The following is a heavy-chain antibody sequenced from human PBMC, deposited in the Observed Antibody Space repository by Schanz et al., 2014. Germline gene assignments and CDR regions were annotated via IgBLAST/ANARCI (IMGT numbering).Heavy chain of an antibody. CDR1: GRPLSAYH. D-gene: IGHD4-4*01. CDR3: ARRGPNCSNNACYHGWFDP. J-gene: IGHJ5*02. V-gene: IGHV1-2*02. Sequence: QVQLVESGAEVKKPGASVKVSCQASGRPLSAYHIHWARQAPGQGFEWMGWINPLSGATDYAPTFQGRVSMTRDTSISTAYMEVTRLVSSDTAVYYCARRGPNCSNNACYHGWFDPWGQGTLVTVSS. CDR2: INPLSGAT.